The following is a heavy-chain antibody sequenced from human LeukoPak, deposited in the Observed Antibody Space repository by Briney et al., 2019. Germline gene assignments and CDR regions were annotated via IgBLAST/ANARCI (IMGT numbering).Heavy chain of an antibody. V-gene: IGHV3-74*01. CDR3: ARARCSRTSCNTESDY. CDR2: INSDGRST. J-gene: IGHJ4*02. CDR1: GFTLSPYW. Sequence: PGGSLRLSCSASGFTLSPYWMHWVRQTPGKGLVWVSRINSDGRSTTYADSVKGRFTISRDNTKNTLYLQMNILRAEDTAVYYCARARCSRTSCNTESDYWGQGTLVTVSS. D-gene: IGHD2-2*01.